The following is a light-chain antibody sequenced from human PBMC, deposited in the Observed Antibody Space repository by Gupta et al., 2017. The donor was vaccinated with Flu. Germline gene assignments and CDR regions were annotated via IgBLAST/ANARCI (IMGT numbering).Light chain of an antibody. V-gene: IGKV4-1*01. CDR2: WAS. CDR3: QQEDSTPYT. Sequence: DIVMTQSPDSLAVSLGERATINCKSSQSVLYSSNNKNYLAWYQQKPGQPPILLIYWASTRESGVPDRFSGSGSGTDFTLTISSLQAEDVAVYYCQQEDSTPYTFGQGTKLEIK. J-gene: IGKJ2*01. CDR1: QSVLYSSNNKNY.